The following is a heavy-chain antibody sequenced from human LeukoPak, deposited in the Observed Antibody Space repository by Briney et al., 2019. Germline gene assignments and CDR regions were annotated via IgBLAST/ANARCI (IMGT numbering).Heavy chain of an antibody. J-gene: IGHJ3*01. V-gene: IGHV4-4*07. CDR1: GGSISSYY. D-gene: IGHD3-22*01. CDR2: IYTSGSN. Sequence: TSETLSLTYPVSGGSISSYYWSWIRQPAGKGLEWIGRIYTSGSNNYNPSLKTRVTMSLDTSKNQFSLKLSSVTAADTAVYYCARESPMIPLAVWGQGTMVTVSS. CDR3: ARESPMIPLAV.